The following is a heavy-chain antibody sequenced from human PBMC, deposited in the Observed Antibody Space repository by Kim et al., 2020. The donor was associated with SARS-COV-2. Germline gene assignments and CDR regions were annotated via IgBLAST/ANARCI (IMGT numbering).Heavy chain of an antibody. CDR3: ARDQDCGGDCHPLYDAFDI. J-gene: IGHJ3*02. CDR2: IKQDGSEK. CDR1: GFTFSSYW. D-gene: IGHD2-21*01. Sequence: GGSLRLSCAASGFTFSSYWMSWVRQAPGKGLEWVANIKQDGSEKYYVDSVKGRFTISRDNAKNSLYLQMNSLRAEDTAVYYCARDQDCGGDCHPLYDAFDIWGQGTMVTVSS. V-gene: IGHV3-7*03.